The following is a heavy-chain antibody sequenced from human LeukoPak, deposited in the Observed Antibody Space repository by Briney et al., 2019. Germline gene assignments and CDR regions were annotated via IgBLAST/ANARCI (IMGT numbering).Heavy chain of an antibody. CDR2: IYTDGTT. D-gene: IGHD2-15*01. CDR3: ARGYPSAFYYYYMDV. J-gene: IGHJ6*03. Sequence: PGGSLRLSCVGSGFTVSSNYMSWVRQPPGKGLEWDAVIYTDGTTFYADSVKGRFTISRDSSKNTVSLQMNSLRVDDTAVYYCARGYPSAFYYYYMDVWGKGTTVTVSS. CDR1: GFTVSSNY. V-gene: IGHV3-53*01.